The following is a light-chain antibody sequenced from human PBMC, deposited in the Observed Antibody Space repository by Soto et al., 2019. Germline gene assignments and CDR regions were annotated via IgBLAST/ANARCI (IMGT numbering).Light chain of an antibody. J-gene: IGKJ5*01. CDR2: KVS. V-gene: IGKV2-30*02. CDR3: MQGTHWPIT. CDR1: QXLVHSDGIAY. Sequence: DVVMTPSPISPPVTLGQPASISSRSHQXLVHSDGIAYFSWFQQRPGRSPRRLIYKVSNRDSGVPARFSGSGSGTDFALKISRVEAEDVGVYYCMQGTHWPITFGQGTRLEIK.